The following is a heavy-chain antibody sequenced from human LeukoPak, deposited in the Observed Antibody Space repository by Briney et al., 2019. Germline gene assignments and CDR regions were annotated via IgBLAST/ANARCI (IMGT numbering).Heavy chain of an antibody. V-gene: IGHV1-2*02. D-gene: IGHD3-10*01. Sequence: ASVKVSCKASGYTFTGFYMHWVRQAPGQGLEWTGWINPNTGGTNYAQKLQGRVTMTRDTSITTAYMELSRLTSDDTAVYYCASLGDFFGSGSYAPFDYWGQGSLVTVSS. CDR1: GYTFTGFY. CDR2: INPNTGGT. J-gene: IGHJ4*02. CDR3: ASLGDFFGSGSYAPFDY.